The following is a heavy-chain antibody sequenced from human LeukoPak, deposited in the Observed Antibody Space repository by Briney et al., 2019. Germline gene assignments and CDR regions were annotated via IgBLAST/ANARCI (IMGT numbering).Heavy chain of an antibody. CDR2: VRTSTASAYNT. Sequence: PGGSLRLSCEASGFTFASYPMNWVRQAPGRGLEWVANVRTSTASAYNTNYADSVQGRVIISRDDAKKTLYLHMNGLRDDDTAVYYCARDQRFAFDYWGQGILVTVSS. CDR3: ARDQRFAFDY. J-gene: IGHJ4*02. D-gene: IGHD3-16*01. CDR1: GFTFASYP. V-gene: IGHV3-48*02.